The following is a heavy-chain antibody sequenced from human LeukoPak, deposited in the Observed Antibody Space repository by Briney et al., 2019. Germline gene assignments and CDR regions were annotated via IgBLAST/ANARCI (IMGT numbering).Heavy chain of an antibody. D-gene: IGHD4-11*01. CDR1: GSTFSSYS. CDR3: ARFHSNDPDFDI. V-gene: IGHV3-21*01. CDR2: ISSSSSYI. Sequence: GGSLRLSCAASGSTFSSYSMNWVRQAPGKGLEWVSSISSSSSYIYYADSVKGRFTISRDNAKNSLYLQMNSLRAEDTAVYYCARFHSNDPDFDIWGQGTMVTVSS. J-gene: IGHJ3*02.